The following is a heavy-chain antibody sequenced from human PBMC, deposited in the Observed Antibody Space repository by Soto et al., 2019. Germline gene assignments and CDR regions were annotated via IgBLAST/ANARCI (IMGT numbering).Heavy chain of an antibody. D-gene: IGHD5-18*01. J-gene: IGHJ6*02. Sequence: QVQLQESGPGLVKPSQTLSLTCTVSGGSISSGGYYWSWIRQHPGKGLEWIGYIYYSGSTYYNPSFKSRVTISVDTSKNQFSLKLSSVTAADTAVYYCAGWGGYSYGDERGYYYYGMDVWGQGTTVTVSS. CDR3: AGWGGYSYGDERGYYYYGMDV. CDR2: IYYSGST. V-gene: IGHV4-31*03. CDR1: GGSISSGGYY.